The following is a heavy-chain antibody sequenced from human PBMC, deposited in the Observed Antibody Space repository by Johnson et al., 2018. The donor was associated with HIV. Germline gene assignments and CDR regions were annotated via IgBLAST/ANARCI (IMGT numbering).Heavy chain of an antibody. Sequence: QVLLVESGGGVVQPGRSLRLSCVASGFIFRMYAMHWVRQAPGKGLEWVAVISYDGSNILYADSVKGRFTISRDNSKNTLYLQMNSLRAEDTAVYYCAKDMGAYQLLYAFDIWGQGTMVTVSS. CDR3: AKDMGAYQLLYAFDI. D-gene: IGHD2-2*02. CDR1: GFIFRMYA. V-gene: IGHV3-30-3*01. CDR2: ISYDGSNI. J-gene: IGHJ3*02.